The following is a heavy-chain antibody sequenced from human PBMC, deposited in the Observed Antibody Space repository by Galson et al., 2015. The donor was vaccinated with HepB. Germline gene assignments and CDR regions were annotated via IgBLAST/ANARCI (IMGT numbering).Heavy chain of an antibody. Sequence: SLRLSCAASGFTFSSYAMSWVRQAPGKGLEWVSAISGSGGSTYYADSVKGRFTISRDNSKNTLYLQMNSLRAGDTAVYYCAKGGYDILTGTPPPLDYWGQGTLVTVSS. V-gene: IGHV3-23*01. D-gene: IGHD3-9*01. CDR1: GFTFSSYA. J-gene: IGHJ4*02. CDR2: ISGSGGST. CDR3: AKGGYDILTGTPPPLDY.